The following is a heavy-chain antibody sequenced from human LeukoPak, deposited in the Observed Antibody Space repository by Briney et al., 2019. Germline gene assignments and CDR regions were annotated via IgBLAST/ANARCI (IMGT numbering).Heavy chain of an antibody. D-gene: IGHD6-19*01. CDR1: GFTVSSKY. Sequence: IHLGGSLRLSCAASGFTVSSKYMSWVRQAPGKGLEWVSVIYSGGSTYYADSVKGRFTISRDNSKNTLYLQMNSLRAEDTAVYYCARDLGSSGWYHGDYWGQGTLVAVSS. J-gene: IGHJ4*02. CDR3: ARDLGSSGWYHGDY. V-gene: IGHV3-53*01. CDR2: IYSGGST.